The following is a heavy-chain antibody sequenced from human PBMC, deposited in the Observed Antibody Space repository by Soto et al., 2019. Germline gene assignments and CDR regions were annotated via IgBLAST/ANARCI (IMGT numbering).Heavy chain of an antibody. J-gene: IGHJ6*02. CDR3: ARESRQGDHYYGMDV. CDR2: IYYSGST. CDR1: GGSISSYY. Sequence: PSETLSLTCTVSGGSISSYYWSWIRQPPGKGLEWIGYIYYSGSTNYNPSLKSRVTISVDTSKNQFSLKLSSVTAADTAVYYCARESRQGDHYYGMDVWGQGTTVTVSS. D-gene: IGHD3-16*01. V-gene: IGHV4-59*01.